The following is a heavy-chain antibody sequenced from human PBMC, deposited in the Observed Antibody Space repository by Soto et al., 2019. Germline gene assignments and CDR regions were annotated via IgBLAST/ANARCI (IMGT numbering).Heavy chain of an antibody. J-gene: IGHJ6*02. V-gene: IGHV4-30-4*01. CDR1: GGSISSGYYY. Sequence: QVQLQESGPGLVQPSQTLSLTCSVSGGSISSGYYYWSWIRKTPGKGLEWIGNIYYSGHTYYNPSLMSRQIISTATSQNQFSRKVGAVTAADTSEYYCASTSLYGMDVCGQGTTVTVA. CDR3: ASTSLYGMDV. CDR2: IYYSGHT.